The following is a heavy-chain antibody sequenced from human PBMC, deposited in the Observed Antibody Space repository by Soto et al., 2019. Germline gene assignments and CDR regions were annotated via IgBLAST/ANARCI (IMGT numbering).Heavy chain of an antibody. J-gene: IGHJ6*02. CDR2: FYPTGRT. V-gene: IGHV4-4*07. D-gene: IGHD3-16*01. Sequence: SETLSLTSTVSSGSISSYYWGWTRQPAGKGLEWIGRFYPTGRTNYNPSLQSRLTMSADTSRNQFSLNLTSVTAADTAVYYCARCGLDYGMDVWGQGTKVTVSS. CDR3: ARCGLDYGMDV. CDR1: SGSISSYY.